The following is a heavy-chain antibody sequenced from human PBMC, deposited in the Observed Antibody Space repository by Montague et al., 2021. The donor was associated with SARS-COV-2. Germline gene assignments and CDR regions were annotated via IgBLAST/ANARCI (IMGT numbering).Heavy chain of an antibody. CDR3: ARGSGWMGNTFDI. CDR2: IYHSGST. D-gene: IGHD6-19*01. J-gene: IGHJ3*02. CDR1: GGSISSYY. Sequence: SETLSLTCTVSGGSISSYYWSWIRQPPGKGLEWIGYIYHSGSTNYNPPLKSRVTISVDTSKNQFSLKLSSVTAADTAVYYCARGSGWMGNTFDIWGQGAMVTVSS. V-gene: IGHV4-59*01.